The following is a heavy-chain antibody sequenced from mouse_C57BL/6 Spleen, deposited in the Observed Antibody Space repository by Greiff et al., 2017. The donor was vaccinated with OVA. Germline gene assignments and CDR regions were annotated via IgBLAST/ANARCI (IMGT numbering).Heavy chain of an antibody. V-gene: IGHV14-1*01. CDR2: IDPEDGDT. Sequence: EVQLQQSGAELVRPGASVKLSCTASGFNIKDYYMHWVKQRPEQGLEWIGRIDPEDGDTEYAPKFQGKATMTADTSSNTAYLQLSSLTSEDTAVYYCTIVGGNPYFDYWGQGTTLTVSS. J-gene: IGHJ2*01. CDR3: TIVGGNPYFDY. D-gene: IGHD4-1*01. CDR1: GFNIKDYY.